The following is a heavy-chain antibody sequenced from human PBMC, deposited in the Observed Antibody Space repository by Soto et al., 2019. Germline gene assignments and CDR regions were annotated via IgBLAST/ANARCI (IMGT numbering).Heavy chain of an antibody. J-gene: IGHJ6*02. D-gene: IGHD6-13*01. V-gene: IGHV4-59*12. CDR3: ARGRSSSPTKYYYYYGMDV. CDR2: IYYSGST. Sequence: SETLSLTCTVSGFSISSYYWSWIRHPPGKGLEWIGYIYYSGSTNYNPSLKSRVTISVDTSKNQFSLKLSSVTAADTAVYYCARGRSSSPTKYYYYYGMDVWGQGTTVTVSS. CDR1: GFSISSYY.